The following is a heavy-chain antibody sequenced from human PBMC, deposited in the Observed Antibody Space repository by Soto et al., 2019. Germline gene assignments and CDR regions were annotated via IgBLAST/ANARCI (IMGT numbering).Heavy chain of an antibody. J-gene: IGHJ4*02. CDR1: GFSFSRYG. CDR3: ARDSSFVIVPAASDY. CDR2: IWFDGSNK. V-gene: IGHV3-33*01. Sequence: QVQLVESGGGEVQPGRSLRLSCAASGFSFSRYGMHWVRQAPGKGLEWVAVIWFDGSNKYYADSVKGRFTISRDNSKNTLYLQMNSLRAEDTAVYYCARDSSFVIVPAASDYWGQGTLVTVSS. D-gene: IGHD2-2*01.